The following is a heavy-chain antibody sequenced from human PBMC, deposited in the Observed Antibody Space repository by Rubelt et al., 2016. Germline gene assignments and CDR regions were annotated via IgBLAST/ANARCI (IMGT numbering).Heavy chain of an antibody. D-gene: IGHD2-2*01. V-gene: IGHV4-4*07. J-gene: IGHJ6*02. CDR3: ARQYCSSTSCYDYYGMDG. CDR2: IYTSGST. CDR1: GGSISSYY. Sequence: QVQLQESGPGLVKPSETLSLTCTVSGGSISSYYWSWIRQPAGKGLEWIGRIYTSGSTNYNPSLKSRVTMSVDTSKNQFFLKLRDVTASDTAVYYCARQYCSSTSCYDYYGMDGWGQGTTVTVSS.